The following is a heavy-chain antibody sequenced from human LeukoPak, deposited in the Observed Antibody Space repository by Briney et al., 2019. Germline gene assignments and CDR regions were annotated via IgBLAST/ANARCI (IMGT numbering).Heavy chain of an antibody. D-gene: IGHD6-13*01. CDR3: AREAAAGNNWFDP. V-gene: IGHV1-2*02. Sequence: GASVKVSCKASGYTFTSYGISWVRQAPGQGLEWMGWINPNSGGTNYAQKFQGRVTMTRDTSISTAYMELSRLRSDDTAVYYCAREAAAGNNWFDPWGQGTLVTVSS. J-gene: IGHJ5*02. CDR1: GYTFTSYG. CDR2: INPNSGGT.